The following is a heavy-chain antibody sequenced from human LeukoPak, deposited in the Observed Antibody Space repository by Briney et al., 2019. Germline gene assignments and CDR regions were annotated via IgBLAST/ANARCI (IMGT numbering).Heavy chain of an antibody. V-gene: IGHV4-39*07. CDR3: ARRDDSSGYHKIFDY. Sequence: SETLSLTCTVSGGSISSSSYYWGWIRQPPGKGLEWIGSIYYSGSTYYNPSLKSRVTISVDTSKNQFSLKLSSVTAADTAVYYCARRDDSSGYHKIFDYWGQGTLVTVSS. CDR2: IYYSGST. J-gene: IGHJ4*02. CDR1: GGSISSSSYY. D-gene: IGHD3-22*01.